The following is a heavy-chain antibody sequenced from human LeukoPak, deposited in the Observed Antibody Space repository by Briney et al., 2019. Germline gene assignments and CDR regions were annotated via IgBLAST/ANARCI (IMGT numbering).Heavy chain of an antibody. CDR1: AGSISSSSHH. CDR3: ARGDYSSSWYRYSDNWFDP. Sequence: SETLSLTCTVSAGSISSSSHHWGWIRQSPGKGLEWIGEINHSGSTNYNPSLKSRVTISVDTSKNQFSLKLSSVTAADTAVYYCARGDYSSSWYRYSDNWFDPWGQGTLVTVSS. D-gene: IGHD6-13*01. J-gene: IGHJ5*02. V-gene: IGHV4-39*07. CDR2: INHSGST.